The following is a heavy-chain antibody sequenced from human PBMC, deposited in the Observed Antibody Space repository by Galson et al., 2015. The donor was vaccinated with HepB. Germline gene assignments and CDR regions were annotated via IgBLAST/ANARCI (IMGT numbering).Heavy chain of an antibody. CDR3: AARPRRHCTGTCYSGFDY. J-gene: IGHJ4*02. D-gene: IGHD2-15*01. CDR2: ISAYNGNT. CDR1: GYTFTSYG. V-gene: IGHV1-18*01. Sequence: SVKVSCKASGYTFTSYGISWVRQAPGQGLEWMGWISAYNGNTNYAQKLQGRVTMTTDTSTSTAYMELRSLRSDDTAIYYCAARPRRHCTGTCYSGFDYWGQGTLVTVSS.